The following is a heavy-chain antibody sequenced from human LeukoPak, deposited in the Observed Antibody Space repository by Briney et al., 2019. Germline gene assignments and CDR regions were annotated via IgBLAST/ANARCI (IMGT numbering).Heavy chain of an antibody. V-gene: IGHV3-30*18. CDR3: AKDLSSSSYYYYGMDV. CDR1: GFTFSSYG. D-gene: IGHD6-6*01. Sequence: GRSLRLSCAASGFTFSSYGMHWVRQAPGKGLEWVAVISYDGSNKYYADSVKGRFTISRDNSKNTLYLQMNSLRAEDTAVYYCAKDLSSSSYYYYGMDVWGQGTTVTVSS. CDR2: ISYDGSNK. J-gene: IGHJ6*02.